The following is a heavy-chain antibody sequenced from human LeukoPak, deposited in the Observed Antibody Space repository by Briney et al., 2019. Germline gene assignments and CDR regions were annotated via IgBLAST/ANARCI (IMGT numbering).Heavy chain of an antibody. V-gene: IGHV4-4*07. CDR2: IYTSGST. CDR1: GGSIGSYY. D-gene: IGHD6-13*01. CDR3: ARVKTAAGTAGAFDI. J-gene: IGHJ3*02. Sequence: PSETLSLTCTVSGGSIGSYYWSWIRQPAGKGLEWIGRIYTSGSTNYNPSLKSRVTMSVDTSKNQFSLKLSSVTAADAAVYYCARVKTAAGTAGAFDIWGQGTMVTVSS.